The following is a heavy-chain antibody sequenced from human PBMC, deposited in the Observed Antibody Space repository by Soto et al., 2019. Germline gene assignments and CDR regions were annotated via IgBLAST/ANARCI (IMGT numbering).Heavy chain of an antibody. CDR2: INPASGST. J-gene: IGHJ4*02. Sequence: QVQLVQSGAEVKKPGASVKVSCRTSGYTFTHYYIHWVRQAPGQGLEWLGIINPASGSTNYAQDFQGRVTLTMDTSTTTVYMKLSGLRAEDTDIFYCARDLAAGDHWGQGTQVTVSS. CDR1: GYTFTHYY. CDR3: ARDLAAGDH. D-gene: IGHD6-13*01. V-gene: IGHV1-46*01.